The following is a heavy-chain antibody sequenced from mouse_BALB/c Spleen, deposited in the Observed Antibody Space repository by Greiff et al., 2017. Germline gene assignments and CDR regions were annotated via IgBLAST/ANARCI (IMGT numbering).Heavy chain of an antibody. V-gene: IGHV1-82*01. CDR1: GYAFSSSW. Sequence: QVQLQQSGPELVKPGASVKISCKASGYAFSSSWMNWVKQRPGQGLEWIGRIYPGDGDTNYNGKFKGKATLTADKSSSTAYMQLSSLTSVDSAVYFCARYRDRTTALDYWGQGTTLTVSS. CDR3: ARYRDRTTALDY. CDR2: IYPGDGDT. D-gene: IGHD1-2*01. J-gene: IGHJ2*01.